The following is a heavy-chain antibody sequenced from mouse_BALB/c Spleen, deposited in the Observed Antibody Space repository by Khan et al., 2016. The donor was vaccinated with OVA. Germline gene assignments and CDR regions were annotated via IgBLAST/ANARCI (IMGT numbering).Heavy chain of an antibody. CDR2: ISSSGST. J-gene: IGHJ4*01. Sequence: EVQLQESGPGLVKPSQSLSLTCTVTGYSITSDYAWNWIRQFPGNKLEWMGYISSSGSTSYNPSLKSRISITRDTSKNQFFLHLKSVTTEDTPTYYCVRSLYCIYGYGLDYWGRGTSVTVSS. CDR1: GYSITSDYA. CDR3: VRSLYCIYGYGLDY. V-gene: IGHV3-2*02. D-gene: IGHD1-1*01.